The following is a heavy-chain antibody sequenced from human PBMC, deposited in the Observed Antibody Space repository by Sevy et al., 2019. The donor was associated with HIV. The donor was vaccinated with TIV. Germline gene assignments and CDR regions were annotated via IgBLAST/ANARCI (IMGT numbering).Heavy chain of an antibody. D-gene: IGHD1-26*01. CDR2: IYYNGHI. CDR1: VGSITSLY. V-gene: IGHV4-59*08. Sequence: SETLSLTCTVSVGSITSLYWNWIRQPPGKGLEWIANIYYNGHINYNPSLKSRVTLSLDTSKSQFSLRLSSVTAADTAMYYCAGENAWGRGYSWGQGTLVTVSS. CDR3: AGENAWGRGYS. J-gene: IGHJ4*02.